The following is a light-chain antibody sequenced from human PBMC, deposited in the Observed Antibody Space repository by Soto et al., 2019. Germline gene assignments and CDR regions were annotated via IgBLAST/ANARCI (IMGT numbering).Light chain of an antibody. CDR2: GTS. CDR3: QQYANSPAT. V-gene: IGKV3-20*01. J-gene: IGKJ5*01. CDR1: QSVDTY. Sequence: VLTQSPATLSLSPGERATVSCRASQSVDTYLAWYQVKPGQAPRLLIYGTSSRATGKPARFSGSGSGTDFTLSISSVESEDFAVYYCQQYANSPATFGQGARV.